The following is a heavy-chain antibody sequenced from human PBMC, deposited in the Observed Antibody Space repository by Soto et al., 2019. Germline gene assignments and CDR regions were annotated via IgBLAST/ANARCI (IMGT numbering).Heavy chain of an antibody. V-gene: IGHV2-5*02. D-gene: IGHD2-21*02. J-gene: IGHJ6*02. CDR3: VHSRCGGVCIRSYSSHYYYGMDV. CDR2: IYWDGDK. Sequence: QITLKESGPTLVKPTQTLTLTCTFSGFSLNTGGLGVGWIRQPPGKALEWLSLIYWDGDKRYSPSLQSRLSIRKDTSNNQVVLTMTHMDPVDTAKYYCVHSRCGGVCIRSYSSHYYYGMDVWGQGNTVSVSS. CDR1: GFSLNTGGLG.